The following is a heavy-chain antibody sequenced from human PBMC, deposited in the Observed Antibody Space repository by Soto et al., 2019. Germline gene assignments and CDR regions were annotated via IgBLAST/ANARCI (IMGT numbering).Heavy chain of an antibody. CDR2: MNPNSGNT. J-gene: IGHJ6*02. V-gene: IGHV1-8*01. D-gene: IGHD3-10*01. Sequence: ASVKVSCKASGYTCTIYDINCVLQATLQWLDWMGCMNPNSGNTGYAQKFQGRVTMTRNTSISTAYMELSSLRSEDTAVYYCARGSAGSYYYGSGSYYYYGMDVWGQGTTVTVSS. CDR3: ARGSAGSYYYGSGSYYYYGMDV. CDR1: GYTCTIYD.